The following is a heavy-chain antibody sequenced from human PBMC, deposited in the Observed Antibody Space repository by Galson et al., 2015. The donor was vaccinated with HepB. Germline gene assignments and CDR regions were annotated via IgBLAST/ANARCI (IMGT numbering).Heavy chain of an antibody. CDR1: GFTFSSYG. Sequence: SLRLSCAASGFTFSSYGMHWVRQAPGKGLEWVAVISYDGSNKYYADSVKGRFTISRDNSKNTLYLQMNSLRAEDTAVYYCAKDLEPAASFEDVVPAAIAEYYYYGMDVWGQGTTVTVSS. CDR2: ISYDGSNK. V-gene: IGHV3-30*18. J-gene: IGHJ6*02. CDR3: AKDLEPAASFEDVVPAAIAEYYYYGMDV. D-gene: IGHD2-2*02.